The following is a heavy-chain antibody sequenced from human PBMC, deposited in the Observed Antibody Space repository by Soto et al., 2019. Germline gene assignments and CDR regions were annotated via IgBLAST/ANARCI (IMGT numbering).Heavy chain of an antibody. CDR3: ARSNDGDDIDP. J-gene: IGHJ5*02. V-gene: IGHV4-59*01. Sequence: PSETLSLTCTVSGGSISSYYWSWIRQPPGKGLEWIGYIYYSGSTNYNPSLKSRVTISVDTSKNQFSLKLSSVTAADTAVYYCARSNDGDDIDPWGQGTLVTVSS. CDR2: IYYSGST. CDR1: GGSISSYY. D-gene: IGHD4-17*01.